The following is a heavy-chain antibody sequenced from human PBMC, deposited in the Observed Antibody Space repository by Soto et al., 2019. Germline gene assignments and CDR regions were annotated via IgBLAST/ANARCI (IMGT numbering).Heavy chain of an antibody. CDR3: ARVKAEISLTGDRGPFDY. CDR1: GFTFSSYG. V-gene: IGHV3-33*01. D-gene: IGHD7-27*01. J-gene: IGHJ4*02. CDR2: IWYDGSNK. Sequence: VGSLRLSCAASGFTFSSYGMHWVRQAPGKGLEWVAVIWYDGSNKYYADSVKGRFTISRDNSKNTLYLQMNSLRAEDTAVYYCARVKAEISLTGDRGPFDYWGQGTLVTVSS.